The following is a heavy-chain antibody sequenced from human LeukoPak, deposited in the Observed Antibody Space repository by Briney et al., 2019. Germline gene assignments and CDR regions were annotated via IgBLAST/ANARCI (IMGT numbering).Heavy chain of an antibody. Sequence: SVKVSCKASGGTFSSYAISWVRQAPGQGLEWMGGIIPIFGTANYAQKFQGRVTITADKSTSTAYMELSGLRSEDTAVYYCARDPGKDYGDYYFDYWGQGTLVTVSS. CDR3: ARDPGKDYGDYYFDY. J-gene: IGHJ4*02. D-gene: IGHD4-17*01. CDR1: GGTFSSYA. V-gene: IGHV1-69*06. CDR2: IIPIFGTA.